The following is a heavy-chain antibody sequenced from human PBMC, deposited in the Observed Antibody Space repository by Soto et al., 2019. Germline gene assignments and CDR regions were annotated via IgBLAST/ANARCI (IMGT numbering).Heavy chain of an antibody. Sequence: GGSLRLSCAASGFTFSSYAMHWVRQAPGKGLEWMAVISYDGSNKYYADSVKGRFTISRDNSKNTLYLQMNSLRAEDTAVYYCARDFDAAGPPYYFDYWGQGTLVTVSS. V-gene: IGHV3-30-3*01. CDR2: ISYDGSNK. CDR3: ARDFDAAGPPYYFDY. J-gene: IGHJ4*02. CDR1: GFTFSSYA. D-gene: IGHD6-13*01.